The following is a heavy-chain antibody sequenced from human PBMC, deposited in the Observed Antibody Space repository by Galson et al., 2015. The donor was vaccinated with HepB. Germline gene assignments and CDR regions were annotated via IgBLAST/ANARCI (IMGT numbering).Heavy chain of an antibody. Sequence: SLRLSCAASGFTFSNFWMSWVRQAPGEGLVWVSRVKTDGTSAYYADSVKGRFTISRDNAENTLYLQMNSLRAEDTAVYYCTRGGGYKNDYWGQGTLVTVSS. CDR3: TRGGGYKNDY. D-gene: IGHD2-2*02. V-gene: IGHV3-74*01. J-gene: IGHJ4*02. CDR1: GFTFSNFW. CDR2: VKTDGTSA.